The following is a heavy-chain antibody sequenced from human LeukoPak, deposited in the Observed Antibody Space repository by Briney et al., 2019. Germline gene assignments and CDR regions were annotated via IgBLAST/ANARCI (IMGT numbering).Heavy chain of an antibody. CDR3: AKGEGYGSDWYGLFDY. CDR1: GFTFSFYT. D-gene: IGHD6-19*01. J-gene: IGHJ4*02. CDR2: ISGSSSNT. V-gene: IGHV3-23*01. Sequence: PGGSLRLSCAASGFTFSFYTMSWVRQAPGKGLEWVSGISGSSSNTYYADSVKGRFTISRDNFKNTLYLQMNSLRAEGTAVYYCAKGEGYGSDWYGLFDYWGQGTLVTVSS.